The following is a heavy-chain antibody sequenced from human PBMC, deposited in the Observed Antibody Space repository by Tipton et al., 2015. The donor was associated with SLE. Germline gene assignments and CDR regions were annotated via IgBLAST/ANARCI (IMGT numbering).Heavy chain of an antibody. Sequence: GSLRLSCAASGFTFSSYWMSWVRQAPGKGLEWVANIKEDGSEKSYADSVKGRFTISRDNAKNSLYLQMNSLRAEDTAVFYCARGIAAAGTGNYWGQGTLVTVSS. J-gene: IGHJ4*02. V-gene: IGHV3-7*01. CDR1: GFTFSSYW. CDR3: ARGIAAAGTGNY. CDR2: IKEDGSEK. D-gene: IGHD6-13*01.